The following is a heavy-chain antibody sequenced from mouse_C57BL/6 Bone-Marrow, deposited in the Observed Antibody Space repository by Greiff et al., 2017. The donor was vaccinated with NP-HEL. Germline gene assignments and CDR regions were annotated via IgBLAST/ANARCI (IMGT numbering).Heavy chain of an antibody. V-gene: IGHV1-84*01. J-gene: IGHJ1*03. CDR3: ARDYGSSPPWYFDV. Sequence: VQLQQSGPELVKPGASVKISCKASGYTFTDYYINWVKQRPGQGLEWIGWIYPGSGNNKYNEKLKGKATLTVDTSSSPAYMQLSSRTAEDSAVYFCARDYGSSPPWYFDVWGTGTTVTVSS. D-gene: IGHD1-1*01. CDR2: IYPGSGNN. CDR1: GYTFTDYY.